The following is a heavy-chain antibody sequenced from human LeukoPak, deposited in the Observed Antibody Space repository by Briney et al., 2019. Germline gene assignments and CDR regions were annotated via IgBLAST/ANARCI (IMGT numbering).Heavy chain of an antibody. D-gene: IGHD6-19*01. CDR3: ARVSDRWWLVRVGRLWFHP. Sequence: GASVKLSCKASGYTFTSYGISWVRQAPGQGLEWMGWISAYDGQTNYAQKLQGRVTMTTDTSTSTAYMELRSLGSDDTSVYYCARVSDRWWLVRVGRLWFHPGGQGTLVTVSP. CDR2: ISAYDGQT. CDR1: GYTFTSYG. V-gene: IGHV1-18*01. J-gene: IGHJ5*02.